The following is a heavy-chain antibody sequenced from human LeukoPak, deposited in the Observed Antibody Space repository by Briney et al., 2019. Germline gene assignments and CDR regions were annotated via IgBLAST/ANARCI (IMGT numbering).Heavy chain of an antibody. V-gene: IGHV3-23*01. D-gene: IGHD1-26*01. J-gene: IGHJ4*02. CDR1: GFIFSTYA. CDR2: ITGSGDST. CDR3: AKENPVGGTNYFDY. Sequence: QSGGSLRLSCAASGFIFSTYAMSWVRQAPGKGLEWVSAITGSGDSTYYADSVKGRFTISRDNSKNTLSLQMNSLRAEDTAVYYCAKENPVGGTNYFDYWGQGTLVTVPS.